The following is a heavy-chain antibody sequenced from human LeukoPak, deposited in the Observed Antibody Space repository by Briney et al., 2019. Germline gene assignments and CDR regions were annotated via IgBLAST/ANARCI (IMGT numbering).Heavy chain of an antibody. CDR1: GYSLTELS. D-gene: IGHD3-9*01. Sequence: GASVTVSFKVSGYSLTELSMHWVWQAPGKGLEWMGGFDPGNGEVIYEQKFQGRVTMTEDTSTDTAYIELSSLRSEDTALYYCATGTHYDLLPYWGQGSLVTVSS. V-gene: IGHV1-24*01. CDR2: FDPGNGEV. CDR3: ATGTHYDLLPY. J-gene: IGHJ4*02.